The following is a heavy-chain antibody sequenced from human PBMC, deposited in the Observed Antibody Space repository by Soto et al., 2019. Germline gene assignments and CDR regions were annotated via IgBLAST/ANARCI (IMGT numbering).Heavy chain of an antibody. Sequence: TLSLTCTVSRGSISSGSYYWGWILQPPGKGLEWIGSMYYSGSTYYNPSLKSRVTISVDTSKNQFSLNLRSEDTAVYYCAIARIVVVPAEDAFDIRGQGTMVTVSS. CDR1: RGSISSGSYY. CDR2: MYYSGST. D-gene: IGHD2-2*01. V-gene: IGHV4-39*07. CDR3: AIARIVVVPAEDAFDI. J-gene: IGHJ3*02.